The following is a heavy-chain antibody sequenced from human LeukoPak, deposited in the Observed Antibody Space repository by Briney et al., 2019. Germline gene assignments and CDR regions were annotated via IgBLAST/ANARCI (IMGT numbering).Heavy chain of an antibody. J-gene: IGHJ2*01. CDR3: AKSMTLQWRGFFDL. D-gene: IGHD6-19*01. CDR1: GFTFSSYS. Sequence: GSLRLSCAASGFTFSSYSMNWVRQAPGKGLEWVSYISSSSTIYYADSVKGRFTISRDNSKNTLYLQKNSLRADDTAIYYCAKSMTLQWRGFFDLWGRGTHVTVSS. V-gene: IGHV3-48*01. CDR2: ISSSSTI.